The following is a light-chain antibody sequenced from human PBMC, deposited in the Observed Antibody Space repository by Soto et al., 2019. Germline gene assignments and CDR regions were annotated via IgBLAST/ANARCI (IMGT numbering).Light chain of an antibody. CDR2: GAS. Sequence: ETVMTQSPGTLSVSLGERATLSCRASQSVSTYLAWYQQKPGQAPRLLIYGASTRATGIPARFSGSGSGTEFTLTISSLHSEDFAVYYCQQYNNWPLTFGGGTKVDIK. CDR1: QSVSTY. V-gene: IGKV3-15*01. CDR3: QQYNNWPLT. J-gene: IGKJ4*01.